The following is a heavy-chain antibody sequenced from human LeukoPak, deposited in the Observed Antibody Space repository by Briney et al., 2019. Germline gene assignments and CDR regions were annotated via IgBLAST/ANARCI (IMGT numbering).Heavy chain of an antibody. V-gene: IGHV4-59*08. Sequence: SETLSLTCTVSGGSISSYYWSWTRQPPGKGLEWIGYIYYSGSTNYNPSLKSRVTISVDTSKNQFSLKLSSVTAADTAVYYCARHPAAANWFDPWGQGTLVTVSS. J-gene: IGHJ5*02. CDR3: ARHPAAANWFDP. D-gene: IGHD6-13*01. CDR2: IYYSGST. CDR1: GGSISSYY.